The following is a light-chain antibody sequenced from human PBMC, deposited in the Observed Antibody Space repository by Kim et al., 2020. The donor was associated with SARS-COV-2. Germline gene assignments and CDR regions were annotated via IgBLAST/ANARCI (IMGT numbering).Light chain of an antibody. Sequence: DIQMTQSPSSLAASVGDRVTITCRASQNINSFLNWYQQRPGKAPKLLIYAASTLQIGVPSRFSGSGSGTDFTLTITSLQPEDFATYDCQQSHTAPLLTFGGGTKLEI. CDR2: AAS. J-gene: IGKJ4*01. V-gene: IGKV1-39*01. CDR3: QQSHTAPLLT. CDR1: QNINSF.